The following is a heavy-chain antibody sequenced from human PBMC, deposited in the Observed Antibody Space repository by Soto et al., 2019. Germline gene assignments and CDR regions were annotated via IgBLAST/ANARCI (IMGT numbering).Heavy chain of an antibody. CDR2: INHSGST. V-gene: IGHV4-34*01. CDR1: GWSFSGYY. J-gene: IGHJ6*02. CDR3: ARGFMVRGVIIPDYYYYGMDV. D-gene: IGHD3-10*01. Sequence: SETLSLTCAVYGWSFSGYYWSWIRQPPGKGLEWIGEINHSGSTNYNPSLKSRVTISVDTSKNQFSLKLSSVTAADTAVYYCARGFMVRGVIIPDYYYYGMDVWGQGTTVTVSS.